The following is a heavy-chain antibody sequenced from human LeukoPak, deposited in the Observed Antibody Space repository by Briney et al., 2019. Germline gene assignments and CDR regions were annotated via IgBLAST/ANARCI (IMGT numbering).Heavy chain of an antibody. V-gene: IGHV4-59*01. J-gene: IGHJ4*02. CDR2: IYYSGST. CDR3: ARESSTSNFDY. Sequence: SETLSLTCTVSGGSISSYYWSWIRQPPGKGLEWIGYIYYSGSTNYNPSLKSRVTISVDTSKNQFPLKLSSVTAADTAVYYCARESSTSNFDYWGQGTLVTVSS. D-gene: IGHD2-2*01. CDR1: GGSISSYY.